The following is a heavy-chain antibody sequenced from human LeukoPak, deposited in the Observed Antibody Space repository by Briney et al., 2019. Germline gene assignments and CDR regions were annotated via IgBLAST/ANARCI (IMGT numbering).Heavy chain of an antibody. Sequence: GGSLRLSCAASGFTFSSHSMNWVRQAPGKGLEWVSSISSSSSYIYYADSVKGRFTISRDNAKNSLYLQMNSLRAEDTAVYYCARVDCSGGSCYSDYWGQGTLVTVSS. CDR3: ARVDCSGGSCYSDY. V-gene: IGHV3-21*01. D-gene: IGHD2-15*01. J-gene: IGHJ4*02. CDR2: ISSSSSYI. CDR1: GFTFSSHS.